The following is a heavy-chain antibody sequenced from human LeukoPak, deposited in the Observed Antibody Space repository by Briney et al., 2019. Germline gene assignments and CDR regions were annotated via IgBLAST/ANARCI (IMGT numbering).Heavy chain of an antibody. J-gene: IGHJ4*02. CDR3: ARDPLLWELPSDY. CDR1: GFTFSTFW. V-gene: IGHV3-74*03. Sequence: PGGSLRLSCAASGFTFSTFWVHWVRQAPGKGLMWVSQINNDGSDTKYADSVKGRFTISRDNAKNTLYLQMNSLRAEDTAVYYCARDPLLWELPSDYWGQGTLVTVSS. CDR2: INNDGSDT. D-gene: IGHD1-26*01.